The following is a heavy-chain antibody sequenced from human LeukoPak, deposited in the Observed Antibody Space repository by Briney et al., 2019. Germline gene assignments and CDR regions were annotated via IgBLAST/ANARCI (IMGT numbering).Heavy chain of an antibody. CDR2: ISSSSSYI. D-gene: IGHD2-21*02. CDR3: ARDHVVVTASSFDY. CDR1: GFTFSSYS. V-gene: IGHV3-21*01. Sequence: GGSLRLSCAASGFTFSSYSMNWVRQAPGKGLEWVSSISSSSSYIYYADSVKGRFTISRDNVKNSLYLQMNSLRAEDTAVYYCARDHVVVTASSFDYWGQGTLVTVSS. J-gene: IGHJ4*02.